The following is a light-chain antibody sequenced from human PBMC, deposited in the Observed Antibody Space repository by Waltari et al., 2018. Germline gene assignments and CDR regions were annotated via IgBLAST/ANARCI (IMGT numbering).Light chain of an antibody. CDR3: QRYDDLPIS. CDR1: HDINNC. Sequence: DIQMTQSPSSLSASVGDTVTITCQASHDINNCLSWSQQKPGQAPNLLIYDASHLQTGVPARFTGSGSGTDFTLTISSVEPEDIGTYYCQRYDDLPISFGQGTRVDIK. V-gene: IGKV1-33*01. J-gene: IGKJ5*01. CDR2: DAS.